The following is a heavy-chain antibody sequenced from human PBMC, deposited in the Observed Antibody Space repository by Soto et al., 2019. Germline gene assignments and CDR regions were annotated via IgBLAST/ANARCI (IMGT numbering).Heavy chain of an antibody. D-gene: IGHD6-19*01. CDR1: GFTFSSYG. V-gene: IGHV3-33*01. CDR2: IWYDGSNK. CDR3: TRDPLIAVAAYDAFDI. J-gene: IGHJ3*02. Sequence: QVQLVESGGGVVQRGGSLRLSCAASGFTFSSYGMHWVRQAPGKGLEWVAVIWYDGSNKYYADSVKGRYTISRDYSKNTVYLQMNSLGAEDTAVYYCTRDPLIAVAAYDAFDIWGQGTSVTVSS.